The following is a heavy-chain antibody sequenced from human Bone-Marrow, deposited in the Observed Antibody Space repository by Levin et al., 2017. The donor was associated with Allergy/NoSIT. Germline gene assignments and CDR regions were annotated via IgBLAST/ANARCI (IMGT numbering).Heavy chain of an antibody. V-gene: IGHV4-59*01. CDR1: GGSISPYY. Sequence: SSETLSLTCTVSGGSISPYYWNWIRQRPGKGLEWIGYVYYSGSTNYNPPLQSRVSISIDTSKNQFSLRLSSVTAADTAVYYCAREERSFYYGSGYDSWGQGTLVTVSS. CDR2: VYYSGST. J-gene: IGHJ4*02. D-gene: IGHD3-10*01. CDR3: AREERSFYYGSGYDS.